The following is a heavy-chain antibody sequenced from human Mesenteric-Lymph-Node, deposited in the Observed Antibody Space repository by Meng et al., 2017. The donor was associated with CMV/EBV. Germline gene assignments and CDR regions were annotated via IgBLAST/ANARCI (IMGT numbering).Heavy chain of an antibody. CDR3: ARSTGYCSNNVCYVDH. J-gene: IGHJ4*02. CDR1: GFTFSTYW. Sequence: GGSLRLSCVASGFTFSTYWMTWVRQAPGKGLEWVANIKQDGRENYYMDSVRGRFTISRDNAKNSLYLQMNGLRAEDTAVYYCARSTGYCSNNVCYVDHWGQGTLVTVSS. V-gene: IGHV3-7*01. CDR2: IKQDGREN. D-gene: IGHD2-8*01.